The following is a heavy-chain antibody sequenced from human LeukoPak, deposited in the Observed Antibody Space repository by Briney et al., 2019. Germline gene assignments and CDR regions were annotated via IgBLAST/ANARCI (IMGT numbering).Heavy chain of an antibody. D-gene: IGHD3-10*02. V-gene: IGHV3-74*01. CDR3: IKMFEEPS. J-gene: IGHJ4*02. CDR2: IKSDGSCT. Sequence: PGGSLRLSCAASGITFSSYWMHWVRQAPGEGLVRVSQIKSDGSCTSYADSVKGRFTISRDNAKNTMHLQMNSLRAEDTAMYYCIKMFEEPSWGQGTLVTVSS. CDR1: GITFSSYW.